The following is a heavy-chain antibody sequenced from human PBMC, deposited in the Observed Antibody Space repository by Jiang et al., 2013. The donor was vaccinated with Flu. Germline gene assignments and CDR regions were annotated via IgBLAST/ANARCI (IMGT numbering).Heavy chain of an antibody. CDR1: GFTFSSYA. CDR3: AKGGPLPPTTNWYFDL. CDR2: ISGSGGST. Sequence: RLSCAASGFTFSSYAMSWVRQAPGKGLEWVSAISGSGGSTYYADSVKGRFTISRDNSKNTLYLQMNSLRAEDTAVYYCAKGGPLPPTTNWYFDLWGRGTLVTVSS. J-gene: IGHJ2*01. D-gene: IGHD1-1*01. V-gene: IGHV3-23*01.